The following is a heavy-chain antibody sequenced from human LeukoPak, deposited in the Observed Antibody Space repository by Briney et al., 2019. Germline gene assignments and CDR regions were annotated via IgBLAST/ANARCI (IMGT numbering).Heavy chain of an antibody. D-gene: IGHD6-19*01. CDR2: IGTSGSTI. CDR1: GFIFSSYE. J-gene: IGHJ4*02. Sequence: PGGSLRLPCAASGFIFSSYEMNWVRQAPGKGLEWISYIGTSGSTISYADFVQGRFTISRDNAKNSLFLQMNSLRAEDTAVYYCAWEGSGSGWDFDYWGQGILVTVSS. V-gene: IGHV3-48*03. CDR3: AWEGSGSGWDFDY.